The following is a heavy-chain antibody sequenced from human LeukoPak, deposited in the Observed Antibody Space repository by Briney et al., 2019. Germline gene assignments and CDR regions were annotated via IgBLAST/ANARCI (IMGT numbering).Heavy chain of an antibody. CDR2: IYYSGST. CDR1: GGSISSYY. J-gene: IGHJ4*02. Sequence: SETLSLTCTVSGGSISSYYWSWIRQPPGKGLEWIGYIYYSGSTNYNPSLKSRVTISVDTSKNQFSLKLSSVTGADTAVYYCARGGTYLGHCDYWGQGTLVTVSS. D-gene: IGHD1-26*01. V-gene: IGHV4-59*01. CDR3: ARGGTYLGHCDY.